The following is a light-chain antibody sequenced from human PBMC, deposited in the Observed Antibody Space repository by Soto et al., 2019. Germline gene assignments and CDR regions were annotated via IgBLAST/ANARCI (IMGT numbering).Light chain of an antibody. V-gene: IGLV1-47*01. CDR1: SSNIGTNY. Sequence: QAVVTQPPSASGTPGQTVAISPSGSSSNIGTNYAFWYQHLPGTAPKLLIYGNNQRPSEVPDRFSGSRSGTSAPLAISGLRPEHESDYYCAGRDDSLSGVVFGGGTKLTV. CDR2: GNN. CDR3: AGRDDSLSGVV. J-gene: IGLJ3*02.